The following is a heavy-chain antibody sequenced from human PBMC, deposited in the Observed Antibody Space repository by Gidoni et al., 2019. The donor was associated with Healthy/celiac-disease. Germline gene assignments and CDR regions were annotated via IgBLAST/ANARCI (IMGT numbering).Heavy chain of an antibody. D-gene: IGHD5-18*01. CDR3: ARGDSYGRGRANWFDP. J-gene: IGHJ5*02. CDR2: INHSGST. V-gene: IGHV4-34*01. CDR1: GGSVRGYY. Sequence: QVQLQQWGAGLLQPSETLALTCAVSGGSVRGYYWSWIRQPPGKGLEWNGEINHSGSTNYNPPLKSRVTISVDTSKNQFSLKLSSVTAADTAVYYCARGDSYGRGRANWFDPWGQGTLVTVSS.